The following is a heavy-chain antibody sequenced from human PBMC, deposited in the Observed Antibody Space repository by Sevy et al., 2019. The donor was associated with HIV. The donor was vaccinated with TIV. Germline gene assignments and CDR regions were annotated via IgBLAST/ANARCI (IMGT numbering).Heavy chain of an antibody. CDR2: ISYDGSHK. J-gene: IGHJ4*02. V-gene: IGHV3-30-3*01. D-gene: IGHD6-19*01. CDR3: AREGGYSIDWSPGNY. CDR1: GFTFSIHA. Sequence: GESLKISCAASGFTFSIHAMHWVRQAPGKGLEWVALISYDGSHKYYADSVKGRFTISRDDSKNTLSLQMNSLRPEDTAVYYCAREGGYSIDWSPGNYWGQGTLVTVSS.